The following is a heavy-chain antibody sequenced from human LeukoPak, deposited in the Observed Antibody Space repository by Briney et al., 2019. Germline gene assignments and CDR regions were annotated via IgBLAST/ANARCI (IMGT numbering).Heavy chain of an antibody. V-gene: IGHV1-3*01. CDR3: ASGSSYSSGWSPVIGAFDI. D-gene: IGHD6-19*01. CDR2: ISAGNGNT. CDR1: GYTFTSYA. J-gene: IGHJ3*02. Sequence: GASVKVSCKASGYTFTSYAMHWVRQAPGQRLEWMGWISAGNGNTKYSQKFQGRVTITRDTSASTAYMELSSLRSEDTAVYYCASGSSYSSGWSPVIGAFDIWGQGTMVTVSS.